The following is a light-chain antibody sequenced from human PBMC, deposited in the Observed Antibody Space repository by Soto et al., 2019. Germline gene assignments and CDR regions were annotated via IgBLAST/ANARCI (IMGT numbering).Light chain of an antibody. CDR1: QYISKF. Sequence: EVVMTQSPATLSVSPGERATLSCRASQYISKFLAWYQQKPGQAPRLLIYDASTRATDIPDRFSGSGSGTEFTLTISSLQSEDVAVYYCHQRSNWPPLTFGGGTKVDIK. CDR3: HQRSNWPPLT. J-gene: IGKJ4*01. CDR2: DAS. V-gene: IGKV3-15*01.